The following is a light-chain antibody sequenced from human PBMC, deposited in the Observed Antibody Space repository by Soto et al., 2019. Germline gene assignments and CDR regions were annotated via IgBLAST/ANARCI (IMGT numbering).Light chain of an antibody. CDR2: EVT. CDR1: SSDVGGYNY. V-gene: IGLV2-14*01. Sequence: QSALTQPASVSGSPGQSITISCTGTSSDVGGYNYVSWYQQHPGKAPKLMIYEVTNRPSGVSHRFSGSKSGNTAFLTISGLQAEDEADYYYSSYTSSSTLVFGTGTKLTVL. J-gene: IGLJ1*01. CDR3: SSYTSSSTLV.